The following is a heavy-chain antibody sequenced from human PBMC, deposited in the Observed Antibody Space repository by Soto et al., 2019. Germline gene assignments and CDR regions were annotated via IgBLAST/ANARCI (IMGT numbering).Heavy chain of an antibody. CDR3: ARGWGRISDY. Sequence: QVQLQQWGAGLLKPSETLSLTCAVYGGSFSGYYWSWIRQPPGKGLEWIGEINHSGSTNYNPSLXSRVXIXLDTSKNQFSLKLSSVTAADTAVYYCARGWGRISDYWGQGALVAVSS. D-gene: IGHD7-27*01. CDR2: INHSGST. CDR1: GGSFSGYY. V-gene: IGHV4-34*01. J-gene: IGHJ4*02.